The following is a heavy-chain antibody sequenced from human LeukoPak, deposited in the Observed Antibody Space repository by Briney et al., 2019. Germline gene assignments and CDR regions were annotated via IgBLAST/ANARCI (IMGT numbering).Heavy chain of an antibody. CDR3: AELGITMIGGV. D-gene: IGHD3-10*02. CDR2: ISSSGSTI. J-gene: IGHJ6*04. CDR1: GFTFSSYT. Sequence: PGGSLRLSCAVSGFTFSSYTMNWVRQAPGKGLEWVSYISSSGSTIYYADSVKGRFTISRDNSKNSLYLQMNSLRAEDTAVYYCAELGITMIGGVWGKGTTVTISP. V-gene: IGHV3-48*04.